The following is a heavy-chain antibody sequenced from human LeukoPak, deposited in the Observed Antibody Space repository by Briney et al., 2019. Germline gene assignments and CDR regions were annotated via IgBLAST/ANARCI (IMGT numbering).Heavy chain of an antibody. Sequence: SETLSLTCIVSGGSISSSRDYWAWIRQPPGKGLEWIANIYYSGSTYYSPSLKSRVIISVDTSKNQFSLKLSSVTAADTAVYYCAGGWLPDKNDFWGQGTLVTVSA. CDR3: AGGWLPDKNDF. V-gene: IGHV4-39*07. D-gene: IGHD5-24*01. CDR2: IYYSGST. CDR1: GGSISSSRDY. J-gene: IGHJ4*02.